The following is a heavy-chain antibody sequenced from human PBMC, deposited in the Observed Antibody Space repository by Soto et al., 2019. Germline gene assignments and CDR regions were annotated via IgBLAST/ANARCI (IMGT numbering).Heavy chain of an antibody. V-gene: IGHV5-51*01. CDR1: WYSFTSYW. D-gene: IGHD5-12*01. Sequence: GESLKISCKGSWYSFTSYWIGWLRQRPGRVLEWMGIIYPGDSDTKYSPSFQGQVTISADKSITTAYLQWSSLKASDTAMYYCARHRKSGYDWVSSYYGMDVWGPGTTVTVS. J-gene: IGHJ6*02. CDR3: ARHRKSGYDWVSSYYGMDV. CDR2: IYPGDSDT.